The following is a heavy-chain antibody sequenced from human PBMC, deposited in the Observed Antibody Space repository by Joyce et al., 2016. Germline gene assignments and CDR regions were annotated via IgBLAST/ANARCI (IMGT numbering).Heavy chain of an antibody. CDR2: IKSKIGGGTT. CDR3: TTESPHFDY. CDR1: GFNVNNGW. Sequence: EVQLVESGGGLVKPGGSLRLSCVGSGFNVNNGWISWVRQAPGKGLEGVGRIKSKIGGGTTDYDAPVKGRFSISRDDSKNTLYLQMNSLKTEDTAVYYCTTESPHFDYWGQGTLVTVSS. J-gene: IGHJ4*02. V-gene: IGHV3-15*01.